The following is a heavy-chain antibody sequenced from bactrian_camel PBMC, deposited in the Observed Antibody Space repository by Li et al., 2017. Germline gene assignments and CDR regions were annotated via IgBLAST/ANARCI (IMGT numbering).Heavy chain of an antibody. J-gene: IGHJ4*01. D-gene: IGHD2*01. CDR2: ISSGGVT. CDR1: GSPFSSYD. V-gene: IGHV3S40*01. CDR3: AKVNRDEYYFGNWDY. Sequence: VQLVESGGGSVQSGGSLTLSCAASGSPFSSYDMSWVRQAPGKGFEWVSAISSGGVTWTTDSVKGRFTISRDNVKNTLYLHLNSLKTEDTAMYYCAKVNRDEYYFGNWDYWGQGTQVTVS.